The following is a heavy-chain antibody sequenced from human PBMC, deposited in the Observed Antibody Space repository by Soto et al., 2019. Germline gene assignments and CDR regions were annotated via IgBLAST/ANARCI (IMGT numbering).Heavy chain of an antibody. Sequence: QVQLQESGPGLVKPSGTLSLTCAVSGGSISSSNWWSWVRQPPGKGLEWIGEIYHSGSTNYNPSLKSRVTISVDKSKNQFSLKLSSVTAADTAVYYCARLDRVDGNSRKRSYWYFDLWGRGTLVTVSS. V-gene: IGHV4-4*02. CDR3: ARLDRVDGNSRKRSYWYFDL. D-gene: IGHD6-19*01. J-gene: IGHJ2*01. CDR2: IYHSGST. CDR1: GGSISSSNW.